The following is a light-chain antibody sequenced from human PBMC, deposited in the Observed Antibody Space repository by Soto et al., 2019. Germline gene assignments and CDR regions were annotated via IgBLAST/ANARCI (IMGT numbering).Light chain of an antibody. CDR2: GNN. CDR1: SSNIGAGYD. J-gene: IGLJ2*01. CDR3: QSYGSSLGGLV. V-gene: IGLV1-40*01. Sequence: QPVLTQPPSVSGAPGQRVTISCTGSSSNIGAGYDINWYQQIPGTAPKLLIYGNNNRPSGVPGRFSGSKSGTSASLAITGLQAEDEADYYCQSYGSSLGGLVFGGGTKVTVL.